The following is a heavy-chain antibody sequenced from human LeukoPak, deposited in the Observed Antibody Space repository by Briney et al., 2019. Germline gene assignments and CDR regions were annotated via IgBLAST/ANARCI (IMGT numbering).Heavy chain of an antibody. D-gene: IGHD3-10*01. CDR3: ARDWEGDYYGSDAFDI. J-gene: IGHJ3*02. V-gene: IGHV1-2*02. Sequence: GASVKVSCKASGYTFTGYYMHWVRQAPGQGLEWMGWINPNSGGTNYAQKFQGRVTMTRDTSISSAYMELSRLRSDDTALYYCARDWEGDYYGSDAFDIWGQGTMVTVSS. CDR1: GYTFTGYY. CDR2: INPNSGGT.